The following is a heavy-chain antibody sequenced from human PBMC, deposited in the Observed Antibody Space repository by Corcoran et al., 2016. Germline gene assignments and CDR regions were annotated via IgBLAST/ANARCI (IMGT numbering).Heavy chain of an antibody. CDR2: INHSGST. CDR3: ARGYYGSGRYYRTRWFDP. V-gene: IGHV4-34*01. J-gene: IGHJ5*02. CDR1: GGSFSGYY. Sequence: QVQLQQWGAGLLKPSETLSLTCAVYGGSFSGYYWSWIRQPPGKGLEWIGEINHSGSTNYNPYLKSRVTISVDTSKNQFSLKLSSVTAADTAVYYCARGYYGSGRYYRTRWFDPWGQVTLVSVSS. D-gene: IGHD3-10*01.